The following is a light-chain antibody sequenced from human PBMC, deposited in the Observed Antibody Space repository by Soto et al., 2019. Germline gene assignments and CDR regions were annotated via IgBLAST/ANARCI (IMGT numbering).Light chain of an antibody. Sequence: QSVLTQPASVSGSPGQSITISCTGTSGDIGGYNYVSWYQQHPGKAPKLLISEVTNRPSGVSNRFSGSKSGNTASLTISGLQAEDEADYYCSSYTTNITPVVFGGGTKGTVL. V-gene: IGLV2-14*01. CDR3: SSYTTNITPVV. CDR1: SGDIGGYNY. J-gene: IGLJ2*01. CDR2: EVT.